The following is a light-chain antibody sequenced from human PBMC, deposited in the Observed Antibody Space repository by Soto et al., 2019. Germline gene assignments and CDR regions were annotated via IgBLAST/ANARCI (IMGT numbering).Light chain of an antibody. CDR3: QQYNSYSALT. Sequence: DIQITQSPSTLSASVGDRVTITCRASQSIKSWLAWYQQKPGKAPKLLIYKASSLETGVPSRFSGSESGTVFTLTISSRQPDDFATYYCQQYNSYSALTFGGGTKVEIK. CDR2: KAS. CDR1: QSIKSW. J-gene: IGKJ4*01. V-gene: IGKV1-5*03.